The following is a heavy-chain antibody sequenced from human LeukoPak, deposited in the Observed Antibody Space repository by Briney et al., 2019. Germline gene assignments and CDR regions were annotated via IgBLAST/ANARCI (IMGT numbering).Heavy chain of an antibody. CDR1: GFTLSRHY. D-gene: IGHD1-14*01. CDR3: VREGGTTSGDDAFDI. CDR2: IRQDSVYK. J-gene: IGHJ3*02. Sequence: GGSLRLSCSASGFTLSRHYMSWVRQAPGKGLEWVANIRQDSVYKFYVDSVKGRFSISRDNDKNSLSLQMNSLRAEDTAMYYCVREGGTTSGDDAFDIWGQGTMVTVSS. V-gene: IGHV3-7*01.